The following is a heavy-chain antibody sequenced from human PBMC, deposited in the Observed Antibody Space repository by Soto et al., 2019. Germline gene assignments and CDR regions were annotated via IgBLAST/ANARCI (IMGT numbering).Heavy chain of an antibody. CDR3: ARHNIVGAIDWFDP. CDR2: ISAYNGNT. D-gene: IGHD1-26*01. Sequence: GASVKVSCKASGYTFTSYGISWVRQAPGQGLEWMGWISAYNGNTNYAQKLQGRVTMTTDTSTSAAYMELRSLRSDDTAVYYCARHNIVGAIDWFDPWGQGTLVTVSS. V-gene: IGHV1-18*04. J-gene: IGHJ5*02. CDR1: GYTFTSYG.